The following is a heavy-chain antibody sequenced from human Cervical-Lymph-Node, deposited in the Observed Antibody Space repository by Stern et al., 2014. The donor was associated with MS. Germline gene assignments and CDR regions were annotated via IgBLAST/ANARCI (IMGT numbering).Heavy chain of an antibody. CDR2: IYTSGST. CDR3: ARRAVTDAFDI. V-gene: IGHV4-61*02. J-gene: IGHJ3*02. D-gene: IGHD6-19*01. Sequence: VQLVESGPGLVKPSQTLSLTCTVSGGSISSGSYYWSWIRQPAGKGLEWIGRIYTSGSTNYNPSLKSRVTISVDTSKTQFSLKLSSVTAADTAVYYCARRAVTDAFDIWGQGTMVTVSS. CDR1: GGSISSGSYY.